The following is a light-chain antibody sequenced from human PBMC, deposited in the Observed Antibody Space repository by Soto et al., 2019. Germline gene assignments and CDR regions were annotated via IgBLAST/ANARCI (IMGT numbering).Light chain of an antibody. CDR1: QSVSSIY. J-gene: IGKJ1*01. V-gene: IGKV3-20*01. CDR2: GAS. CDR3: QHYGSSQRT. Sequence: EVVLTQSPGTLSLSPGERATLSCRASQSVSSIYLAWYQQKPGQAPRLLIYGASSRATGIPDRFSGSGSGTDFTLTISRLEPEDFAVYYCQHYGSSQRTFGQGTKADIK.